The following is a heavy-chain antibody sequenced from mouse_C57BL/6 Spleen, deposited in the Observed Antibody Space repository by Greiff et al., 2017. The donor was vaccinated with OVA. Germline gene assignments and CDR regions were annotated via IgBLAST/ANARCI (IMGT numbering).Heavy chain of an antibody. D-gene: IGHD1-1*01. CDR2: INHSTGGT. V-gene: IGHV1-42*01. J-gene: IGHJ2*01. Sequence: VQLQQSGPELVKPGASVKISCKASGYSFTGYYMNWVKQSPEKSLEWIGEINHSTGGTTYNQKFKAKATLTVDKSSSTAYMQLKSLTSEDSAVYYCARSYYYGSSYFDYWGQGTTLTVSS. CDR3: ARSYYYGSSYFDY. CDR1: GYSFTGYY.